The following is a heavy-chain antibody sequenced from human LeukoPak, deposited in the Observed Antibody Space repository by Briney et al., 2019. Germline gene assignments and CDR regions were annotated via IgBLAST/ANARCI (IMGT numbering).Heavy chain of an antibody. CDR3: AREDPPYY. V-gene: IGHV4-59*01. CDR1: GGSISSYY. CDR2: IYYSGST. Sequence: SETLSLTCTVSGGSISSYYWTWIRQPPGRGLEWIGYIYYSGSTNYNPSLKSRVTISVDTSKNQFSLNLSSVTAADTAVYYCAREDPPYYWGQGTLVTVSS. J-gene: IGHJ4*02.